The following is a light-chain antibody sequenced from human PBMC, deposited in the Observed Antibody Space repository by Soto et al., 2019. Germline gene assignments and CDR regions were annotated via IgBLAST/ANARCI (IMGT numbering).Light chain of an antibody. CDR1: QNIRNW. Sequence: DIEVTKSPSTLSASVGDSVPITGRASQNIRNWLSWYQQKPGKAPNPLIYDASSLKSGVPARFSGSGSGTEFTLTISSLQPEDFATYYYQQYNTHSTVGQGTRLEIK. CDR3: QQYNTHST. V-gene: IGKV1-5*01. CDR2: DAS. J-gene: IGKJ5*01.